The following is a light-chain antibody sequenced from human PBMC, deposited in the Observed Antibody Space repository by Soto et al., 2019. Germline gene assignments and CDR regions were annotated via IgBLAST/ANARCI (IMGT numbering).Light chain of an antibody. V-gene: IGLV2-14*01. Sequence: QSVLTQPASVSGSPGQSITISCTGTSSDVGGYTYVSWYQQHPGKAPKLMIYEVSHRPSGISDRFSGSKSGSTASLTISGLQAGDEADYYCCSYSTSTTRYLFGTGTKVTVL. J-gene: IGLJ1*01. CDR1: SSDVGGYTY. CDR2: EVS. CDR3: CSYSTSTTRYL.